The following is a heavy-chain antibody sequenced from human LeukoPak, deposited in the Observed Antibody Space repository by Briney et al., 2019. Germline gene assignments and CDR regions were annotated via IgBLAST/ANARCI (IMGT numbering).Heavy chain of an antibody. CDR2: INHSGST. V-gene: IGHV4-34*01. J-gene: IGHJ4*02. D-gene: IGHD3-22*01. Sequence: SETLSLTCAVYGGSFSGYYWSWIRQPPGKGLEWIGEINHSGSTNYNPSLKSRVTISVDTSKNQFSLKLSSVTAADTAVYYCARVAHLYYDSSGYPDYWGQGTLVTVSS. CDR3: ARVAHLYYDSSGYPDY. CDR1: GGSFSGYY.